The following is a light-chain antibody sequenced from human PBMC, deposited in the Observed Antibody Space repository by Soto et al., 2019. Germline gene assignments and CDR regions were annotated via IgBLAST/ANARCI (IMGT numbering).Light chain of an antibody. V-gene: IGLV2-14*01. CDR2: EVS. J-gene: IGLJ1*01. CDR3: SSYTSNSTPYV. CDR1: SSDVGGYNY. Sequence: QSALTQPAPVSGSPGQSITISCTGTSSDVGGYNYVSWYQQHPGKAPKLMIYEVSNRPSGVSNRFSGSKSGNTASLTISGLQAEDEADYYCSSYTSNSTPYVFGTGTKVTVL.